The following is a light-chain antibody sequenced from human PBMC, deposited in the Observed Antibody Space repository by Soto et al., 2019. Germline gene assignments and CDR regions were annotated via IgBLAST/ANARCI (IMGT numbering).Light chain of an antibody. CDR1: NSDIGNYNY. J-gene: IGLJ3*02. CDR2: DVT. V-gene: IGLV2-11*01. CDR3: LPYPGSHTWV. Sequence: QSVLAQPRSVSGSPGQSVTISCTGTNSDIGNYNYVSWYQQHPGKAPKVMIYDVTKRPSGVPDRFSGSTSGNTASLTISGFQAEDEADYYCLPYPGSHTWVFGGGTKVTVL.